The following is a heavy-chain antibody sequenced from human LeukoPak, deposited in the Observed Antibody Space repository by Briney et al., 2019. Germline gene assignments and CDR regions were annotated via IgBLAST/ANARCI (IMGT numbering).Heavy chain of an antibody. CDR1: GFTFSSYS. J-gene: IGHJ3*02. CDR2: INSSSSNI. CDR3: ARGDGSGWAFDAFDI. Sequence: GGSLRLSCAASGFTFSSYSMNWVRRAPGKGLEWVSSINSSSSNIYYADSVKGRFTISRDNAKNSLDLQMNSLRAEDTAVYYCARGDGSGWAFDAFDIWGQGTMVTVSS. D-gene: IGHD6-19*01. V-gene: IGHV3-21*01.